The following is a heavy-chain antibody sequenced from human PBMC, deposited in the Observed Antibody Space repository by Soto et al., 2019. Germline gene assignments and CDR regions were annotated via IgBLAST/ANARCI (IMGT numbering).Heavy chain of an antibody. CDR1: GYTFTSYG. J-gene: IGHJ5*02. D-gene: IGHD2-8*01. V-gene: IGHV1-3*01. CDR2: INAANGDT. CDR3: VTRPVHANGIDWLDP. Sequence: ASVKVSCKASGYTFTSYGIHWVRQAPGQRLEWMGWINAANGDTKYSPKFQGRVTITRDTSASTAYMELSSLRSEDTAVYYCVTRPVHANGIDWLDPWGQGTLVTVSS.